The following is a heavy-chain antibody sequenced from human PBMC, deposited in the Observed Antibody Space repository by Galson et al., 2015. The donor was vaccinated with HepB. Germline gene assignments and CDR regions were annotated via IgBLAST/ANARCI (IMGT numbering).Heavy chain of an antibody. CDR1: GGSISSSSYY. Sequence: LSLTCTVSGGSISSSSYYWGWIRQPPGKGLEWIGSIYYSGSTYYNPSLKSRVTISVDTSKNQFSLKLSSVTAADTAVYYCARLVVVAATHLDYWGQGTLVTVSS. D-gene: IGHD2-15*01. V-gene: IGHV4-39*01. CDR2: IYYSGST. J-gene: IGHJ4*02. CDR3: ARLVVVAATHLDY.